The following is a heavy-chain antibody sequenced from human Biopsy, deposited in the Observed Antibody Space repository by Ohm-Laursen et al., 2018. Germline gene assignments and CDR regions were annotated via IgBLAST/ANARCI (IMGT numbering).Heavy chain of an antibody. CDR2: DIPILGTG. V-gene: IGHV1-69*06. J-gene: IGHJ1*01. CDR1: GGTFSNYG. Sequence: SVKVSCKAPGGTFSNYGVNWVRQAPGQGLEWLGGDIPILGTGNYAQKFQDRVTVAADTSTSTATMELRSLRSDDTAVYYCATKLTGYFHHWGQGTLVIVSS. D-gene: IGHD3-9*01. CDR3: ATKLTGYFHH.